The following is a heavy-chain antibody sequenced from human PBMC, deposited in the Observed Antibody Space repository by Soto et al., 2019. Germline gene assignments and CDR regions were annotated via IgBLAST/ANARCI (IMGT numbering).Heavy chain of an antibody. J-gene: IGHJ6*02. Sequence: EVQLVESGGGLVQPGGSLRLSCAASGFTFSSNWMHWVRQASAKELVWVSRINSDGSSTSYVDSVKGRFTISRDNAKNTLYLQMNSLRAEDTAVYFCVRFSVNHYGMDVCGQGTTVTVSS. CDR2: INSDGSST. CDR3: VRFSVNHYGMDV. CDR1: GFTFSSNW. V-gene: IGHV3-74*01.